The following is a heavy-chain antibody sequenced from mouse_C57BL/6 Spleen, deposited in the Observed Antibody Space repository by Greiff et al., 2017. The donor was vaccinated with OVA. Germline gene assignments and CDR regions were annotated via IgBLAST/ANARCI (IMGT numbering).Heavy chain of an antibody. D-gene: IGHD2-1*01. CDR1: GFTFSSYA. CDR3: TRDFGKIDYYYAMDY. J-gene: IGHJ4*01. Sequence: EVNLVESGEGLVKPGGSLKLSCAASGFTFSSYAMSWVRQTPEKRLEWVAYISSGGDYIYYADTVKGRFTISRDNARNTLYLQMSSLKSEDTAMYYCTRDFGKIDYYYAMDYWGQGTSVTVSS. CDR2: ISSGGDYI. V-gene: IGHV5-9-1*02.